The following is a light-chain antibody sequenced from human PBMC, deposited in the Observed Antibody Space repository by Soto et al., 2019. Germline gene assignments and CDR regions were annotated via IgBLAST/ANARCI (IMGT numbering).Light chain of an antibody. CDR2: EGI. V-gene: IGLV2-23*01. J-gene: IGLJ1*01. Sequence: QSVLSQPASVSGSPGQSITISCTGTSNTIGGYNVVSWSQQHPGTAPKVIIYEGIKRPSGVSNRFSGSISGSTASLTISGLQAEDEADYYCCSYVGATTYVFGTGTKVTVL. CDR1: SNTIGGYNV. CDR3: CSYVGATTYV.